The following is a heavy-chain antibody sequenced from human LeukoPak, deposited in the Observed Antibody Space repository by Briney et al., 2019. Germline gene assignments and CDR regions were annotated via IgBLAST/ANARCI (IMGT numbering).Heavy chain of an antibody. J-gene: IGHJ4*02. CDR3: ARVGLGISTHLDY. CDR1: GGSINNYY. V-gene: IGHV4-59*12. D-gene: IGHD2-2*01. Sequence: SETLSLTCTVSGGSINNYYWSWIRQPPGKGLEWIGYVYYSGSTNYNPSLKSRVTISVDTSKNQFSLKLSSVTAADTAVYYCARVGLGISTHLDYWGQGTLVTVSS. CDR2: VYYSGST.